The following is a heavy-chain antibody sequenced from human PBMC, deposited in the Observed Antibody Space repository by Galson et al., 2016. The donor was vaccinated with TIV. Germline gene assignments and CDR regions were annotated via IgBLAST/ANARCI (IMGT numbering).Heavy chain of an antibody. J-gene: IGHJ5*02. Sequence: SVKVSCKAAGYTFTDYFIHWVRQAPGQGLEWMGWINAKTGGTDYAQRFQGRVTMTRDTPISTAYMELSRLRSDDTAVSYCARVYGFDYGDPWGQGTLVTV. CDR1: GYTFTDYF. CDR2: INAKTGGT. D-gene: IGHD4-17*01. CDR3: ARVYGFDYGDP. V-gene: IGHV1-2*02.